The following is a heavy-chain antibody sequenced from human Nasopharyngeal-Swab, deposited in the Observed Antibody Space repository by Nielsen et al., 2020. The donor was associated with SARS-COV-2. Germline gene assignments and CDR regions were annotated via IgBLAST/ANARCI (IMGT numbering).Heavy chain of an antibody. D-gene: IGHD3-3*01. J-gene: IGHJ5*02. V-gene: IGHV3-74*01. CDR3: ARGYYDFWSGYAGFDP. CDR1: GFTFSSYW. Sequence: GESLKISCAASGFTFSSYWIHWVRQAPGKGLVWVSRINSDGSSTSYADSVKGRFTISRGNAKNTLYLQMNSLRAEDTAVYYCARGYYDFWSGYAGFDPWGQGTLVTVSS. CDR2: INSDGSST.